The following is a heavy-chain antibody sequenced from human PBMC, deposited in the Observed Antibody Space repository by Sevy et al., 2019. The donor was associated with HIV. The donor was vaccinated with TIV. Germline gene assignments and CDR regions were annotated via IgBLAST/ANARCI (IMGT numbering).Heavy chain of an antibody. V-gene: IGHV1-2*02. Sequence: ASVKVSCKASGYTFTGYYMHWVRQAPGQGLEWMGWINPNRGGTNYAQKFQGRVTMTRDTSISTAYMELSRLRSDDTAVYYCARADIVVVVAATPGYYGMDVWGQGTTVTVSS. CDR3: ARADIVVVVAATPGYYGMDV. CDR2: INPNRGGT. CDR1: GYTFTGYY. D-gene: IGHD2-15*01. J-gene: IGHJ6*02.